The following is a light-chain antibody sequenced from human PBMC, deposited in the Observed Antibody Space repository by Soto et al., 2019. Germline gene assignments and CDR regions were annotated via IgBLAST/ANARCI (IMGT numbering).Light chain of an antibody. CDR2: GAS. CDR1: QSVSSD. Sequence: EIVMTQSPATLSVSPGEGATLSCRASQSVSSDLAWYQQKPGQAPRLLIYGASTRATGVPARFSGSGSGTEFTLTISSLQSEDFAVYFCQQYDNWPPWTFGQGTKVDIK. CDR3: QQYDNWPPWT. V-gene: IGKV3-15*01. J-gene: IGKJ1*01.